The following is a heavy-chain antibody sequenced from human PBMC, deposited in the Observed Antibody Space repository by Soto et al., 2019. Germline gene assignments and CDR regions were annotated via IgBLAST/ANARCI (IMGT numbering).Heavy chain of an antibody. Sequence: EVQLVESGGGLVKPGGSLRLSCAASGFTFSSYSMNWVRQAPGKGLEWVSSISSSSSYVYYADSGQGRFTISRDNAKNSLYLQMNSLTAEDTAVYYCARDRHETTALAPYNWFESWGQGTLVTVSS. CDR1: GFTFSSYS. D-gene: IGHD1-1*01. V-gene: IGHV3-21*01. J-gene: IGHJ5*01. CDR2: ISSSSSYV. CDR3: ARDRHETTALAPYNWFES.